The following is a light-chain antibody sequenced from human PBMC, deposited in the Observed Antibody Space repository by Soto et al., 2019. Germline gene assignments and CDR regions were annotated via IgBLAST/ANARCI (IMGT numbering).Light chain of an antibody. Sequence: DIQMTQSPSTLSASVGDRVTITCRASQSISSWLAWYQQKPGKAPKLLIYDASSLESGAPSRFSGRRSGTEFALPISSLQPDDFAPYSCQQYNSYSPLTFGGGTKVEIK. CDR2: DAS. CDR1: QSISSW. J-gene: IGKJ4*01. V-gene: IGKV1-5*01. CDR3: QQYNSYSPLT.